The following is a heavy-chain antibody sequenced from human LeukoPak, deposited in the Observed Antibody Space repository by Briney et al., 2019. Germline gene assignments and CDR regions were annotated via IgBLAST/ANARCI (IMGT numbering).Heavy chain of an antibody. CDR1: GFTFSSYG. CDR2: IGGREGST. CDR3: AKGHYYGSGSLDY. V-gene: IGHV3-23*01. D-gene: IGHD3-10*01. J-gene: IGHJ4*02. Sequence: GGSLRLSCAASGFTFSSYGMSWVRQAPGRGREGVSAIGGREGSTYYADSVKGRFTISRDNSKNTLYVQMNSLRADDTAVYYCAKGHYYGSGSLDYWGQGTLVTVSS.